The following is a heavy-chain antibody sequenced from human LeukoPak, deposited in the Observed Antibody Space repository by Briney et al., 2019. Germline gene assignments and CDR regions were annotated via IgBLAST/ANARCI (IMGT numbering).Heavy chain of an antibody. CDR2: VYYSGST. V-gene: IGHV4-39*01. J-gene: IGHJ4*02. Sequence: SETLSLTCTVFGGSFSSSWGWIRQPPGKGLEWIGSVYYSGSTYYNPSLKSRVTISVDTSKNQFSLKLSSVTAADTAVYYCAGHHPRNTVDFWGQGTLVTVSS. CDR1: GGSFSSS. CDR3: AGHHPRNTVDF. D-gene: IGHD2/OR15-2a*01.